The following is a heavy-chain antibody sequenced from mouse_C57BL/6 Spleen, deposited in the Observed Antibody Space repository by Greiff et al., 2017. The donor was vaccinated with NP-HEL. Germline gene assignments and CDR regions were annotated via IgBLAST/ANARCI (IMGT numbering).Heavy chain of an antibody. CDR2: IDPETGGT. J-gene: IGHJ3*01. CDR1: GYTFTDYE. CDR3: TRYYYGSGWFAY. V-gene: IGHV1-15*01. Sequence: QVQLQQSGAELVRPGASVTLSCKASGYTFTDYEMHWVKQTPVHGLEWIGAIDPETGGTAYNQKFKGKAILTADKSSSTAYMELRSLTSEDSAVYYCTRYYYGSGWFAYWGQGTLVTVSA. D-gene: IGHD1-1*01.